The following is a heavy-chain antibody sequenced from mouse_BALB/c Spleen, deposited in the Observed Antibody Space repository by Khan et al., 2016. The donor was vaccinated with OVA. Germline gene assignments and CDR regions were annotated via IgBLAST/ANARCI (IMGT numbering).Heavy chain of an antibody. CDR2: INPYNDGI. V-gene: IGHV1S136*01. CDR1: GYTFTNYV. J-gene: IGHJ4*01. D-gene: IGHD1-1*01. Sequence: EVQLQESGPELVKPGASVKMSCKATGYTFTNYVMHWVKQKPGQGLEWIGYINPYNDGIKYNEKFKGKATLTSDKSSSTAYMELSSLTSYDSAGYYCARYASSPYYAMDYWGQGTSVTVSS. CDR3: ARYASSPYYAMDY.